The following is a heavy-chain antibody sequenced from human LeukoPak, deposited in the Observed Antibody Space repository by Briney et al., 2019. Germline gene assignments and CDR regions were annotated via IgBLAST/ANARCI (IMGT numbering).Heavy chain of an antibody. CDR1: GGSISSSGYS. V-gene: IGHV4-61*02. CDR2: IYTSGST. J-gene: IGHJ4*02. Sequence: PSQTLSLTCAVSGGSISSSGYSWSWIRQPPGKGLEWIGRIYTSGSTNYNPSLKSRVTMSVDTSKNQFSLKLSSVTAADTAVYYCARGLWSEIDYWGQGTLVTVSS. D-gene: IGHD5-18*01. CDR3: ARGLWSEIDY.